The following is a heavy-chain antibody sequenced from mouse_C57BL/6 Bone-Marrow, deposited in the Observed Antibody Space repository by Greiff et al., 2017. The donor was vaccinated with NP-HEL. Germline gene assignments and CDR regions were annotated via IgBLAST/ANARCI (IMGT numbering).Heavy chain of an antibody. CDR1: GYSITSGYY. CDR3: ASGDTTVPWAY. J-gene: IGHJ3*01. V-gene: IGHV3-6*01. CDR2: ISYDGSN. Sequence: EVKLQESGPGLVKPSQSLSLTCSVTGYSITSGYYWNWIRQFPGNKLEWMGYISYDGSNNYNPSLKNRISITRDTSKYQFFLKLNSVTTEDTATYYCASGDTTVPWAYWGKGTLVTVAA. D-gene: IGHD1-1*01.